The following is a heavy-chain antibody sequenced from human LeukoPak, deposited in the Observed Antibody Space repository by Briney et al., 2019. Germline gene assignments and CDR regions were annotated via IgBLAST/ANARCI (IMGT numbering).Heavy chain of an antibody. CDR1: GFTFNRYW. J-gene: IGHJ4*02. Sequence: GGSLRLSCEASGFTFNRYWMHWVRQAPAGKGLVWVSRINSDGSSTIYADSVKGRFTISRDNAKNTLYLQMNSLRTEDTAFYYCAKDMSPILYGSGWPRPGYWGQGTLVTVSS. D-gene: IGHD6-19*01. CDR2: INSDGSST. CDR3: AKDMSPILYGSGWPRPGY. V-gene: IGHV3-74*01.